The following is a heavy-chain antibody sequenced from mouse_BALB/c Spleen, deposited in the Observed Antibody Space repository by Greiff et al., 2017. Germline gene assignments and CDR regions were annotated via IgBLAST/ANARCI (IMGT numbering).Heavy chain of an antibody. V-gene: IGHV1-14*01. CDR1: GYTFTSYV. CDR3: ARELLRLRFDV. CDR2: INPYNDGT. Sequence: VQLKQSGPELVKPGASVKMSCKASGYTFTSYVMHWVKQKPGQGLEWIGYINPYNDGTKYNEKFKGKATLTSDKSSSTAYMELSSLTSEDSAVYYCARELLRLRFDVWGAGTTVTVSS. J-gene: IGHJ1*01. D-gene: IGHD1-2*01.